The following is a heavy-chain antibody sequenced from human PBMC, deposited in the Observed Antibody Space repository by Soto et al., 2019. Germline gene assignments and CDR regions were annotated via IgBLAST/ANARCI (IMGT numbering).Heavy chain of an antibody. Sequence: QVQLMQSGAEVKKPGASVKVSCKASGYTFTNYGFSWVRQAPGQGLEWMGWINAYNGNTNYAQKFQGRVTVTTDTSTRTANMELRSLRSDDTAVYYCARGGGGDYAFEYWGRGTLVTVSS. CDR2: INAYNGNT. CDR1: GYTFTNYG. CDR3: ARGGGGDYAFEY. V-gene: IGHV1-18*01. D-gene: IGHD4-17*01. J-gene: IGHJ4*02.